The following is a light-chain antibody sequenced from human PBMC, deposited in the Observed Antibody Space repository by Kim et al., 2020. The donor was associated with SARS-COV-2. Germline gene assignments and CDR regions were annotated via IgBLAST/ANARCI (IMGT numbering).Light chain of an antibody. CDR2: DAS. CDR1: QRVSNY. J-gene: IGKJ2*01. CDR3: QQRSNWPRT. Sequence: SWSPGDRATLSCRASQRVSNYLAWYQQKPGQAPTLLIYDASNRATDIPARFSGSGSGTDFTLTITSLEPEDIGVYYCQQRSNWPRTFGQGTKPEI. V-gene: IGKV3-11*01.